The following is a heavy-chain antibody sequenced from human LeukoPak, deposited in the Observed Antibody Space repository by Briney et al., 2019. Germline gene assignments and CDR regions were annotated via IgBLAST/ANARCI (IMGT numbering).Heavy chain of an antibody. CDR3: ARASGSYDFWSGYYTPFAFDI. J-gene: IGHJ3*02. CDR1: GGSISSYY. Sequence: SETLSLTCTVSGGSISSYYWSWIRQPPGKGLEWIGYIYYSGSTNYSPSLKSRVTISVDTSKNQFSLKLSSVTAADTAVYYCARASGSYDFWSGYYTPFAFDIWGQGTMVTVSS. CDR2: IYYSGST. D-gene: IGHD3-3*01. V-gene: IGHV4-59*01.